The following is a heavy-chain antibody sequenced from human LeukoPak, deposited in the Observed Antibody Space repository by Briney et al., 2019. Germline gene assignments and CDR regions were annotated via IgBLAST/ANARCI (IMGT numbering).Heavy chain of an antibody. CDR2: INHSGST. J-gene: IGHJ6*03. Sequence: SETLSLTCSVSGYSIRTSSHWGWIRQSPGKGLEWIGEINHSGSTNYNPSPKSRVTISVDTSKNQFSLKLSSVTAADTAVYYCARDIVVPGRHYYYYMDVWGKGTTVTVSS. CDR1: GYSIRTSSH. CDR3: ARDIVVPGRHYYYYMDV. V-gene: IGHV4-38-2*02. D-gene: IGHD6-19*01.